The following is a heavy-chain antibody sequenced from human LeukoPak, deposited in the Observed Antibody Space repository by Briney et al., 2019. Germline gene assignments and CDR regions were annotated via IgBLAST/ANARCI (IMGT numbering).Heavy chain of an antibody. Sequence: GGSLRLSCTASGFTFSNFWMGWVRQAPGKGLEWVANIKQDETEKFYLGSVKGRFTVSRDNSKNTLYLQMNSLRAEDTAVYYCARVRCTNGVCGGYYYGMDVWGQGTTVTVSS. D-gene: IGHD2-8*01. J-gene: IGHJ6*02. CDR3: ARVRCTNGVCGGYYYGMDV. V-gene: IGHV3-7*01. CDR1: GFTFSNFW. CDR2: IKQDETEK.